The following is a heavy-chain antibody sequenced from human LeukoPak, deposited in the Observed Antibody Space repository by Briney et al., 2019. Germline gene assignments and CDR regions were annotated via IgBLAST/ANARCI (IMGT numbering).Heavy chain of an antibody. CDR2: IYHSGST. J-gene: IGHJ4*02. V-gene: IGHV4-38-2*02. Sequence: SSETLSLTCTVSGYSISSGYYWGWIRQPPGKGLEWIGRIYHSGSTYYNPSLKIRATISVDRSKNQFSLKLKSVTAADRPVYFCASDFDFWGGYPGSDYWGRGTLVTVSS. CDR1: GYSISSGYY. D-gene: IGHD3-3*01. CDR3: ASDFDFWGGYPGSDY.